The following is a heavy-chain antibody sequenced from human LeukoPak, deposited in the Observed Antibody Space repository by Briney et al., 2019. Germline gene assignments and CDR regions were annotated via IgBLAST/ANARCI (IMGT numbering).Heavy chain of an antibody. CDR3: AADPLTGDRQPLDY. V-gene: IGHV1-58*01. D-gene: IGHD7-27*01. J-gene: IGHJ4*02. Sequence: GASVKVSCKASGFTFTSSAVQWVRQARGQRLEWIGWIVVGSGNTNYAQKFQERVTITRDMSTSTAYMELSSLRSEDTAVYYCAADPLTGDRQPLDYWGQGTLVTVSS. CDR2: IVVGSGNT. CDR1: GFTFTSSA.